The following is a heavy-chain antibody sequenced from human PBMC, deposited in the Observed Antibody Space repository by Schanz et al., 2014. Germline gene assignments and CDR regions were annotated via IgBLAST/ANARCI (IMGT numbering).Heavy chain of an antibody. CDR1: GFTFTNLG. Sequence: QVQLVESGGGVVQPGGSLRLSCAASGFTFTNLGMHWVRRAPGKGLEWVAFRYDGSNQYYGDSVKGRFTISRDNSKNTVYLLMNSLRVEDTAVYYCARVVAAAPQGCNYWGRGTLVTVSS. V-gene: IGHV3-30*02. CDR3: ARVVAAAPQGCNY. CDR2: RYDGSNQ. J-gene: IGHJ4*02. D-gene: IGHD2-15*01.